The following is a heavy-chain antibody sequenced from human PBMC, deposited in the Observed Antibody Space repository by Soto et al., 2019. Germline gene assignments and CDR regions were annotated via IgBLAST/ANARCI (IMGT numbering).Heavy chain of an antibody. CDR2: IYHSGST. D-gene: IGHD4-4*01. CDR3: ARARYSDNWHGLIDF. V-gene: IGHV4-30-2*01. Sequence: PSETLSLTCTVSGGSISSGAFSWSWIRQPPGRGLEWIGYIYHSGSTYYIPSLRSRVAISMDRAKNQFSLHLSSVTAEDTAVYFCARARYSDNWHGLIDFWGLGTLVTVSS. J-gene: IGHJ4*02. CDR1: GGSISSGAFS.